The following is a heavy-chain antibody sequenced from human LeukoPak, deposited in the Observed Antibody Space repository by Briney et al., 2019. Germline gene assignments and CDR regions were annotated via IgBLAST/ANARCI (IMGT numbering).Heavy chain of an antibody. CDR2: IYYSGST. D-gene: IGHD2/OR15-2a*01. CDR3: ARHKGNRGFDY. J-gene: IGHJ4*02. V-gene: IGHV4-59*08. CDR1: GGSISSYY. Sequence: PSETLSLTCTVSGGSISSYYWSWIRQPPGKGLEWIGYIYYSGSTNYNPSLKSRVTISVDTSKNQFSLKLSSVTAADTAVHYCARHKGNRGFDYWGQGTLVTVSS.